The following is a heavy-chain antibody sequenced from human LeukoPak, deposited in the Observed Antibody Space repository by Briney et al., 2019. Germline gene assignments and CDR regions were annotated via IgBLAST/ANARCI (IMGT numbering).Heavy chain of an antibody. CDR3: ARQLRRRGGAFDI. CDR1: GGSFGGYY. CDR2: INHSGST. D-gene: IGHD1-7*01. Sequence: NPSETLSLTCAVYGGSFGGYYWSWIRQPPGKGLEWIGEINHSGSTNYNPSLKSRVTISVDTSKNQFSLKLSSVTAADTAVYYCARQLRRRGGAFDIWGQGTMVTVSS. V-gene: IGHV4-34*01. J-gene: IGHJ3*02.